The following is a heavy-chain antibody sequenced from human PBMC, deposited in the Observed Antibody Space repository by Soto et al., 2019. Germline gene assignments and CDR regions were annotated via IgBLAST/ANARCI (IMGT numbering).Heavy chain of an antibody. J-gene: IGHJ4*02. CDR2: ISWNGDAT. D-gene: IGHD3-10*01. CDR3: ANLPLYGSGFDC. V-gene: IGHV3-9*01. CDR1: GFTFDDYA. Sequence: EVQLVESGGGLVQSGGSLRLSCAASGFTFDDYAIHWVRQIPGKGLEWVSGISWNGDATGYADSVKGRFTISRDNAKNSLYLQMDSLKTEDTAMYYCANLPLYGSGFDCWGQGTLVTVSS.